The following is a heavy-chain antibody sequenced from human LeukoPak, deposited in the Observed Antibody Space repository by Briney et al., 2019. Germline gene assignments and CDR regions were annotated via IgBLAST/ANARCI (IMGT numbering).Heavy chain of an antibody. V-gene: IGHV4-4*07. CDR1: GGSISSYY. CDR2: IYTSGST. D-gene: IGHD3-3*01. Sequence: SETLSLTCTVSGGSISSYYWSWNRQPAGKGLEWIGRIYTSGSTNYNPSLKSRVTMSVDTSKNQFSLKLSSVTAADTAVYYCARGSFWSGYRSYFDYWGQGTLVTVSS. CDR3: ARGSFWSGYRSYFDY. J-gene: IGHJ4*02.